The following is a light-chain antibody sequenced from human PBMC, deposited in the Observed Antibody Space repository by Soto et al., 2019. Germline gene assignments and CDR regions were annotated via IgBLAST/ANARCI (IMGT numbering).Light chain of an antibody. V-gene: IGKV1-9*01. CDR2: AAS. CDR3: QQLNSYLIT. J-gene: IGKJ5*01. CDR1: QGISSY. Sequence: DIQLTQSPSFLSASVGARVPITCRASQGISSYLAWYQQKPGKAPKLLIYAASTLQSGVPSRFSGSGSGTEFTLTISSLQPEDFATYYCQQLNSYLITFGQGTRLEIK.